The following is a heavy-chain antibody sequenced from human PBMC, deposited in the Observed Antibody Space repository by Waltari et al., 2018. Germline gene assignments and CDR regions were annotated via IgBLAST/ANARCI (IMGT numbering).Heavy chain of an antibody. CDR3: ARAGSVCSGGSCYGDY. J-gene: IGHJ4*02. CDR2: IWYDGSNK. D-gene: IGHD2-15*01. CDR1: GFSFINYG. V-gene: IGHV3-33*08. Sequence: QVQLVASGGGVVQPGRSLRLSCAVSGFSFINYGMHWVRQAPGKGLEWVAVIWYDGSNKFYADSVKGRFTLSRDNSKNTVYLQMNSLRAEDTAVYYCARAGSVCSGGSCYGDYWGQGTQVTVSS.